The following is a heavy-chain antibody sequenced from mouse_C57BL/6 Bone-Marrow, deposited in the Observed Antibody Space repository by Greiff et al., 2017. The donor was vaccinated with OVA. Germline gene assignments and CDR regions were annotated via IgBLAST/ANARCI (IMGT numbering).Heavy chain of an antibody. V-gene: IGHV1-81*01. D-gene: IGHD4-1*01. CDR3: ARSGKLGRDY. Sequence: VQVVESGAELARPGASVKLSCKASGYTFTSYGISWVKQRTGQGLEWIGEIYPRSGNNYYNEKFKGKATLTADKSASTAYMELRSLTSEDSAVYCCARSGKLGRDYWGQGTTLTVSS. CDR2: IYPRSGNN. J-gene: IGHJ2*01. CDR1: GYTFTSYG.